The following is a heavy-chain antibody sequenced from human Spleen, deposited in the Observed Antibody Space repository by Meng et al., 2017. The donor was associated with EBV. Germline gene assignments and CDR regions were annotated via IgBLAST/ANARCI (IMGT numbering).Heavy chain of an antibody. CDR1: GYAISTCS. CDR2: INTNTGKP. D-gene: IGHD1-1*01. Sequence: LVHLRCEVEQAGSAIEFSCKSSGYAISTCSSNWVPQAPGHGVEGMVWINTNTGKPAYAQGCTVRFVFSVDTSVTTAYLQISSLKAEDTAVYYCVRGWTMPGDYWGQGALVTVSS. J-gene: IGHJ4*02. V-gene: IGHV7-4-1*02. CDR3: VRGWTMPGDY.